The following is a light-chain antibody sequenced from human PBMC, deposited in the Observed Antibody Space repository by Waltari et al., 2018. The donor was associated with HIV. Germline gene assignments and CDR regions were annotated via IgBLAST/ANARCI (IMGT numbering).Light chain of an antibody. V-gene: IGKV1-5*03. Sequence: DIQMTQSPSILSASVGDRVTITCRASQSINSWFAWYQQKPGKAPKLLIYEGSGLDSGVPSRFSGSGSGTDFTLTIRSLQPGDFVTYSCQQHNINVFTFGPGTKVDIK. J-gene: IGKJ3*01. CDR2: EGS. CDR1: QSINSW. CDR3: QQHNINVFT.